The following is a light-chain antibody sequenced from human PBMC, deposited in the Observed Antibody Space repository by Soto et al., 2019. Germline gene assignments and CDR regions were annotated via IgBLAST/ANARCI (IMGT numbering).Light chain of an antibody. V-gene: IGKV1-5*03. CDR2: KAS. CDR3: QQYDSYSPYT. J-gene: IGKJ2*01. CDR1: QTISSS. Sequence: DIQMTQFPPTLSASIGDRVTITCRASQTISSSLAWYQQKPGKAPKLLIYKASTLETGVPSRFSGSGSGTEFNINISRLQPYDFASYYCQQYDSYSPYTFGQGTRLEIK.